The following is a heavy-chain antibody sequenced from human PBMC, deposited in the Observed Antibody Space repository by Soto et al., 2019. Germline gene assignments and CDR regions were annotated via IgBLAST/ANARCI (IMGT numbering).Heavy chain of an antibody. CDR3: AGERRRWLQSKVAFDI. V-gene: IGHV1-69*13. CDR1: GGTFSSYA. D-gene: IGHD5-12*01. J-gene: IGHJ3*02. CDR2: IIPIFGTA. Sequence: GASVKVFCKASGGTFSSYAISWVLQAPGQGLEWMGGIIPIFGTANYAQKFQGRVTITADESTSTAYMELSSLRSEDTAVYYCAGERRRWLQSKVAFDIWGQGTMVTVSS.